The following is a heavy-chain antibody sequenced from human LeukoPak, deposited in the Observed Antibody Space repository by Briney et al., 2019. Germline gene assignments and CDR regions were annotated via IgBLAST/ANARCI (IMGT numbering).Heavy chain of an antibody. V-gene: IGHV1-46*01. J-gene: IGHJ4*02. CDR1: GYTFTSYY. CDR2: INPSGGST. D-gene: IGHD3-22*01. Sequence: GASVKVSCKASGYTFTSYYMHWVRQAPGQGLEWMGIINPSGGSTSCAQKFQGRVTMTRDTSTSTVYMELSSLGSEDTAVYYCARDPPLYYDSSGYYYGFDYWGQGTLVTVSS. CDR3: ARDPPLYYDSSGYYYGFDY.